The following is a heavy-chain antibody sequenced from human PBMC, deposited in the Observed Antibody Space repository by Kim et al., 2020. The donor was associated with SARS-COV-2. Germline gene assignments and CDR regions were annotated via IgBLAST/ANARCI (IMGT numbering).Heavy chain of an antibody. Sequence: GGSLRLSCAASGFTFSSFGMHWVRQAPGKGLEWVAVISYDGSKKYYEDSVKGRFTISRDESKNTLFLQMNSLRAEDTALYYCAKELYSSSFVNYFESWG. CDR2: ISYDGSKK. CDR3: AKELYSSSFVNYFES. J-gene: IGHJ4*01. V-gene: IGHV3-30*18. D-gene: IGHD6-13*01. CDR1: GFTFSSFG.